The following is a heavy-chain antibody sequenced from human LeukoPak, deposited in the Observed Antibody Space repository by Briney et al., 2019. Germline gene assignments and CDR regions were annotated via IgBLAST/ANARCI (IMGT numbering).Heavy chain of an antibody. CDR1: GASINSGDYY. CDR2: IYYGGST. V-gene: IGHV4-30-4*01. Sequence: SQTLSLTCTVSGASINSGDYYWSWIRQPPGKGLEWIGYIYYGGSTYYNPSLKSRVTISVDTSKNQFSLKVSSVTAADTAVYYCAQGGDGMDVWGQGTTVTVSS. D-gene: IGHD3-16*01. J-gene: IGHJ6*02. CDR3: AQGGDGMDV.